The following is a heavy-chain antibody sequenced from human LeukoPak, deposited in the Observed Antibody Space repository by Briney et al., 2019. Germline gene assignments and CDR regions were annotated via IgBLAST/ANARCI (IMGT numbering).Heavy chain of an antibody. J-gene: IGHJ4*02. V-gene: IGHV4-59*01. Sequence: SETLSLTCTVSGGSISTYYWNCIRQPPGKALEWIGYIYYSGRTNYTPSLKSRVTMSVDTSKNQFSLKLTSVTAADTAVYYCARGGVVNNYFDYWGQGTLVTVSS. D-gene: IGHD2-8*02. CDR3: ARGGVVNNYFDY. CDR1: GGSISTYY. CDR2: IYYSGRT.